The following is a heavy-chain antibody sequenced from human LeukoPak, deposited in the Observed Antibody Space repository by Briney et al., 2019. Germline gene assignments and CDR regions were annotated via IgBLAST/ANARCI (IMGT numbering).Heavy chain of an antibody. J-gene: IGHJ4*02. CDR2: IYHSGST. D-gene: IGHD3-22*01. CDR3: AREKPFYDSSGYYYPIAFDY. Sequence: SETLSLTCTVSGYSISSGYYWGWIRQPPGKGLEWIGSIYHSGSTYYNPSLKSRVTISVDTSKNQFSLKLSSVTAADTAVYYCAREKPFYDSSGYYYPIAFDYWGQGTLVTVSS. CDR1: GYSISSGYY. V-gene: IGHV4-38-2*02.